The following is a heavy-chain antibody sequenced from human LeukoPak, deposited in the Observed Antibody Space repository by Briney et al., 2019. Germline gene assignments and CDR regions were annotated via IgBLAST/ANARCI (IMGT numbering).Heavy chain of an antibody. Sequence: GGSLRLSCAASGFTSSTYWMHWVRQAPGKGLVWVSRFNSDGRSAYYADSVKGRFTISRDNAKNTLYLQMNSLRAEDTAVYYCARGRYYLDSWGQGTLVTVSS. CDR2: FNSDGRSA. V-gene: IGHV3-74*01. CDR3: ARGRYYLDS. D-gene: IGHD4-17*01. J-gene: IGHJ4*02. CDR1: GFTSSTYW.